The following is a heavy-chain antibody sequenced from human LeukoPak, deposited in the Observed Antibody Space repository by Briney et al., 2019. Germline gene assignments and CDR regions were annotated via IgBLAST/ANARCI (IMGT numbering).Heavy chain of an antibody. CDR2: IYYTGSA. J-gene: IGHJ6*02. CDR1: GGSISGFY. CDR3: ARFGVNYDMDV. V-gene: IGHV4-59*01. Sequence: SETLSLTCTVSGGSISGFYWTWIQQPPGKGLEWIGQIYYTGSADYNPSLKSRITISVDTSKNQISLMVRSVTAADTAVYHCARFGVNYDMDVWGQGTTVTVSS. D-gene: IGHD3-16*01.